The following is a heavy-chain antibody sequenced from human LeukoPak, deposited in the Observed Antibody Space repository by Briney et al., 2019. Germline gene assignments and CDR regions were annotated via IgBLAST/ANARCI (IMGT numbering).Heavy chain of an antibody. Sequence: GRSLRLSCAASGFTVSSNYMTWVRQAPEKGLEWVSVIYSGGSTYYADSVKGRFTISRDNSKNTLYLQMNSLRAEDTAVYYCVRVRHMSGSYWGSLTIGGADYAFDIWGQGTMATVSS. CDR1: GFTVSSNY. CDR2: IYSGGST. V-gene: IGHV3-66*01. J-gene: IGHJ3*02. CDR3: VRVRHMSGSYWGSLTIGGADYAFDI. D-gene: IGHD1-26*01.